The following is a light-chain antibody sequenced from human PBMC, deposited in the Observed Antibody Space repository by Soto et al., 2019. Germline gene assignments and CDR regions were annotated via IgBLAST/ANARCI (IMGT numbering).Light chain of an antibody. J-gene: IGKJ5*01. Sequence: DIQMTQSPSSLSASLGDRITITCRASQSIRSFLNWYQQRPGKAPKLLIHDASSLQSGGPSRFSGSGSGTHFTLTISSLQPEDFATYYCHQSYSDPPITFGQGTRLDIK. CDR3: HQSYSDPPIT. CDR1: QSIRSF. CDR2: DAS. V-gene: IGKV1-39*01.